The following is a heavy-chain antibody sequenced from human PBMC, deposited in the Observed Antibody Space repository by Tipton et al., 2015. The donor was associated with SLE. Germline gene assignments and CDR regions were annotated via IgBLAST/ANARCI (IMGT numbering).Heavy chain of an antibody. Sequence: QVQLVQSGAEVKKPGASVKVSCKASGYTFTGYYMHWVRQAPGQGLEWMGWISAYNGNTNYAQKLQGRVTMTTDTSTSTAYMELRSLRSDDTAVYYCARDRKSSSSWCPGYWGQGTLVTVSS. CDR1: GYTFTGYY. J-gene: IGHJ4*02. CDR3: ARDRKSSSSWCPGY. V-gene: IGHV1-18*04. CDR2: ISAYNGNT. D-gene: IGHD6-13*01.